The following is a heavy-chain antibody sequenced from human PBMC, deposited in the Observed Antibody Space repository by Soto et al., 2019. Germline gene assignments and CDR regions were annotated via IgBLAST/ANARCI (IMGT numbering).Heavy chain of an antibody. D-gene: IGHD3-10*01. Sequence: PGGSLRLSCAASGFTFSNAWMNWVRQAPGKGLEWVGRIKSKTDGGTTDYAAPVKGRFTISRDDSKNTLYLQMNSLKTEDTAVYYCTTLTYYYGSGSYYSYFDYWGQGTLVTVSS. CDR1: GFTFSNAW. CDR2: IKSKTDGGTT. V-gene: IGHV3-15*07. J-gene: IGHJ4*02. CDR3: TTLTYYYGSGSYYSYFDY.